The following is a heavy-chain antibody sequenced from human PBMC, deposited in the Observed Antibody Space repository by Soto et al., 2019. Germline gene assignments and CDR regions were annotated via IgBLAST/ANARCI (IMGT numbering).Heavy chain of an antibody. CDR3: ARGGGRYSSGYYRRPDY. Sequence: TLSLTCTVSGGSISSGGYYWSWIRQHPGKGLEWIGYIYYSGSTYYNPSLKSRVTISVDTSKNQFSLKLSSVTAADTAVYYCARGGGRYSSGYYRRPDYWGQGTLVTVSS. J-gene: IGHJ4*02. CDR2: IYYSGST. CDR1: GGSISSGGYY. V-gene: IGHV4-31*03. D-gene: IGHD3-22*01.